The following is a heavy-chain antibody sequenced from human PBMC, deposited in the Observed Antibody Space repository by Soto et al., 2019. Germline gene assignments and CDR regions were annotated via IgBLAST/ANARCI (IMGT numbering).Heavy chain of an antibody. CDR1: G. CDR3: ARDLSYQGMSSLAY. CDR2: ISDNGATT. D-gene: IGHD6-13*01. J-gene: IGHJ4*02. V-gene: IGHV3-23*01. Sequence: GMHWVLQAPGKGLEWVSSISDNGATTYYADSVKGRFTISRDNSKYTLNLQMNSLRAEDTAVYYCARDLSYQGMSSLAYWGQGTLVTVSS.